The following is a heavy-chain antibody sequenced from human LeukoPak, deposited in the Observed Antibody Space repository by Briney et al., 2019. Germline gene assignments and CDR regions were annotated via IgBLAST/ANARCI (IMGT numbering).Heavy chain of an antibody. D-gene: IGHD6-13*01. Sequence: ASVKVSCKASGYTFTGYYVHWVRQAPGQGLEWMGWINPNSGGTNYAQKFQGRVTMTRDTSISTAYMELSRLRSDDTAVYYCARDSSSWEVSSDNWFDPWGQGTLVTVSS. J-gene: IGHJ5*02. V-gene: IGHV1-2*02. CDR1: GYTFTGYY. CDR3: ARDSSSWEVSSDNWFDP. CDR2: INPNSGGT.